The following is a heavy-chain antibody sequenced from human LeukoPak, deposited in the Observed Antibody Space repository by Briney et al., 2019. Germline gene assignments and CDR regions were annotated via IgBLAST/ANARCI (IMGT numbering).Heavy chain of an antibody. J-gene: IGHJ5*02. CDR3: ASNIVVVPAAMPSPFDP. Sequence: GGSLRLSCAASGFTFSSYAMHWVRQAPGKGLEWVAVISYDGSNKYYADSVKGRFTISRDNSKNTLYLQMNSLRAEDTAVYYCASNIVVVPAAMPSPFDPRGQGTLVTVSS. CDR2: ISYDGSNK. V-gene: IGHV3-30-3*01. D-gene: IGHD2-2*01. CDR1: GFTFSSYA.